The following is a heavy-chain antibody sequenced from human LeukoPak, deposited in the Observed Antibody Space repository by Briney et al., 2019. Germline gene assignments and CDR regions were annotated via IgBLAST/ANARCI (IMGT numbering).Heavy chain of an antibody. J-gene: IGHJ4*02. CDR2: IYTSGST. Sequence: SETLSLTCTVSGGSVSSYYWSWIRQPAGKGLEWIGRIYTSGSTNYNPSLKSRVTMSVDTSKNQFSLKLSSVTAADTAVYYCARDRGDYYDSSGYYPLFDYWGQGTLVTVSS. D-gene: IGHD3-22*01. V-gene: IGHV4-4*07. CDR3: ARDRGDYYDSSGYYPLFDY. CDR1: GGSVSSYY.